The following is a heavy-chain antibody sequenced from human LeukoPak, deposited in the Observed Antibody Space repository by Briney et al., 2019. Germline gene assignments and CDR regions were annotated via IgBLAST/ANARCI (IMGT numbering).Heavy chain of an antibody. CDR3: AREDSGGSYCFFS. J-gene: IGHJ5*02. D-gene: IGHD1-26*01. V-gene: IGHV1-2*02. CDR1: GYTFTGSY. Sequence: ASVRVSCKASGYTFTGSYMHWVRQAPGQGLEWMGWINPNSGGTNYAQKFQGRVTMTRDTSISTAYMELSRLRSDDTAVYYCAREDSGGSYCFFSWGQGTLVTVSS. CDR2: INPNSGGT.